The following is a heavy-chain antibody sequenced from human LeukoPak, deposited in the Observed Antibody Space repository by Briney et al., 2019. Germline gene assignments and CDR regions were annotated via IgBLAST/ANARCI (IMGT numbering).Heavy chain of an antibody. CDR1: GYTFTGYY. Sequence: ASVEVSCKASGYTFTGYYMHWVRQAPGQGLEWMGWINPNSGGTNYAQKFQGRVTMTRDTSISTAYMELSRLRSDDTAVYYCARARTRYCSSTSCYFFGYWGQGTLVTVSS. D-gene: IGHD2-2*01. CDR2: INPNSGGT. V-gene: IGHV1-2*02. J-gene: IGHJ4*02. CDR3: ARARTRYCSSTSCYFFGY.